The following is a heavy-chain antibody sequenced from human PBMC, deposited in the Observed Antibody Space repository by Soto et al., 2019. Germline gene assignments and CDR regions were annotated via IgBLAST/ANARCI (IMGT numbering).Heavy chain of an antibody. CDR3: ARGLGFGVVYGMDV. V-gene: IGHV1-2*04. Sequence: ASVKVSCKASGYTFTGYYMHWVRLAPGQGLEWMGWINPNSGGTNYAQKFQGWVTMTRDTSISTAYMELSRLRSDDTAVYYCARGLGFGVVYGMDVWGQGTTVTVSS. D-gene: IGHD3-3*01. J-gene: IGHJ6*02. CDR1: GYTFTGYY. CDR2: INPNSGGT.